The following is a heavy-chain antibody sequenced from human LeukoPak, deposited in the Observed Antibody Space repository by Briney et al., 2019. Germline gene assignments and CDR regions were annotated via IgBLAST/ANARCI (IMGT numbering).Heavy chain of an antibody. D-gene: IGHD1-26*01. V-gene: IGHV1-3*01. CDR3: ARAPVGATYYYYYGMDV. J-gene: IGHJ6*02. CDR2: INAGNGNT. Sequence: GGSLRLSCAASGFTFSSYAMHWVRQAPGQRLEWMGWINAGNGNTKYSQKFQGRVTITRDTSASTAYMELSSLRSEDTAVYYCARAPVGATYYYYYGMDVWGQGTTVTVSS. CDR1: GFTFSSYA.